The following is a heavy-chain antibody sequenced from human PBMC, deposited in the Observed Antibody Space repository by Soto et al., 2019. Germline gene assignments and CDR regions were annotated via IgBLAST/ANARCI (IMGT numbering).Heavy chain of an antibody. CDR3: ARSNQGSSGYSRRLYYFDY. V-gene: IGHV1-46*01. J-gene: IGHJ4*02. Sequence: ASVKVSCKASGYTFTSYYMHWVRQAPGQGLEWMGIINPSGGSTSYAQKFQGRVTMTRDTSTSTVYMELSSLRSEDTAVYYCARSNQGSSGYSRRLYYFDYWGQGTLVTVSS. CDR2: INPSGGST. CDR1: GYTFTSYY. D-gene: IGHD3-22*01.